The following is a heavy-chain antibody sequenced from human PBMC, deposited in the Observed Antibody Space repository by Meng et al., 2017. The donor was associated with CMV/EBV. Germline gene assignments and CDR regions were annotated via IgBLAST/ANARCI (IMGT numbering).Heavy chain of an antibody. CDR3: AKDPKITMIVD. CDR2: ISGSCGST. J-gene: IGHJ4*02. D-gene: IGHD3-22*01. Sequence: SWAALGLSFSRYAMRWLRQAPGEGLEWVSAISGSCGSTYYADSVKGRFTISRDNSKNTLYLQMNSLRAEDTAVYYCAKDPKITMIVDWGQGTLVTVSS. V-gene: IGHV3-23*01. CDR1: GLSFSRYA.